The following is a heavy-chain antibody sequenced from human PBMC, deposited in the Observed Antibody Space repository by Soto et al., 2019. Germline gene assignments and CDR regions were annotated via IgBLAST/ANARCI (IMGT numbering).Heavy chain of an antibody. CDR2: IRSTGTSM. J-gene: IGHJ4*02. Sequence: VQLVESGGDLVQPGGSLRLSCAASGFTFSSYEMNWVRQAPGKGLEWVSYIRSTGTSMDYADSVKGRFTISRDNAKNSLFLQLNSLRDEDTAVYYCARETHFIDYWGQGTLVSVSA. CDR3: ARETHFIDY. V-gene: IGHV3-48*03. CDR1: GFTFSSYE.